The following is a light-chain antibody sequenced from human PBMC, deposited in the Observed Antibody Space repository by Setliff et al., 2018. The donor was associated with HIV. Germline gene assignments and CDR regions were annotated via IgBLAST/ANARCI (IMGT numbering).Light chain of an antibody. V-gene: IGLV2-14*03. Sequence: QSALTQPASVSGSPGQSITLSCTGTSSGVGSYNFVSWYQQHPGRAPKLMIYDVTKRPSGVSDRFSGSKSGNTASLTISGLQTEDEADYYCCSYTSSLTYVFGTGTKVT. CDR2: DVT. J-gene: IGLJ1*01. CDR1: SSGVGSYNF. CDR3: CSYTSSLTYV.